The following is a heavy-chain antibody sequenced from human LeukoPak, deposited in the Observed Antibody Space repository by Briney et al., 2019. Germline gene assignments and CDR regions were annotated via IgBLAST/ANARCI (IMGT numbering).Heavy chain of an antibody. CDR2: ISSSSSYI. D-gene: IGHD4-23*01. J-gene: IGHJ4*02. CDR3: ASDYGGNSEVNY. CDR1: GFTFSSYS. Sequence: GGSLRLSCAASGFTFSSYSMNWVRQAPGKGLEWVSSISSSSSYIYYADSVKGRFTISRDNAKNSLYLQMNSLRAEDTAVYYCASDYGGNSEVNYWGQGTLVTVSS. V-gene: IGHV3-21*01.